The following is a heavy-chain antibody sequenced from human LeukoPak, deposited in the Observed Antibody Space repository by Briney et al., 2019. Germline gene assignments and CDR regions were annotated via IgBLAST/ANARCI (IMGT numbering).Heavy chain of an antibody. CDR2: IKPDGSEN. Sequence: GGSLRLSCAASEFILSNWWMTWVRQAPGKGLEWVASIKPDGSENYYVDSVKGRFTVSRDNARSSLYLQMNSLRAEDTAVYYCASGHYGMDVWGQGTTVTVSS. CDR3: ASGHYGMDV. CDR1: EFILSNWW. J-gene: IGHJ6*02. V-gene: IGHV3-7*01.